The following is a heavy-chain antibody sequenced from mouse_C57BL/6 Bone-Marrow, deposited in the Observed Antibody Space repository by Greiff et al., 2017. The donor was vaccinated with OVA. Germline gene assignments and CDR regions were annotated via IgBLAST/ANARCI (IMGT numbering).Heavy chain of an antibody. J-gene: IGHJ3*01. Sequence: QVQLQQSGAELVRPGTSVKLSCKASGYTFTSYWMHWVKQRPGQGLEWIGVIDPSDSYTNYNQKFKGKATLTVDTSSSTAYMQLSSLTSEDSAVYYCARRGYYGLFADWGQGTLVTVSA. D-gene: IGHD1-1*01. V-gene: IGHV1-59*01. CDR1: GYTFTSYW. CDR3: ARRGYYGLFAD. CDR2: IDPSDSYT.